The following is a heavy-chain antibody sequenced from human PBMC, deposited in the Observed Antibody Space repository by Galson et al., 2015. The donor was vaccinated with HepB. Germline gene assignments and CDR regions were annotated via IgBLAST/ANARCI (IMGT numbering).Heavy chain of an antibody. D-gene: IGHD6-13*01. V-gene: IGHV3-30*04. J-gene: IGHJ4*02. CDR3: ARDLEYLAAAGNLFDY. Sequence: SLRLSCAASGFTFSSYAMHWVRQAPGKGLEWVAVISYDGSNKYYADSVKGRFTISRDNSKNTLYLQMNSLRAEDTAVYYCARDLEYLAAAGNLFDYWGQGTLVTVSS. CDR2: ISYDGSNK. CDR1: GFTFSSYA.